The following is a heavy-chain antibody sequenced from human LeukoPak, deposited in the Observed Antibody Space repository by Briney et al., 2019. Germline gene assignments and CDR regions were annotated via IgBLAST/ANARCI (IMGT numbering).Heavy chain of an antibody. CDR1: GYTFTSFY. Sequence: ASVKVSCKASGYTFTSFYMHWVRQAPGQGLEWMGIINPGAGSTNYAQRFQGRVTMTRDTSTSTVYMELSSLRSEDTAICYCARISSSSGDWGQGTLVTVSS. V-gene: IGHV1-46*01. D-gene: IGHD6-6*01. CDR3: ARISSSSGD. CDR2: INPGAGST. J-gene: IGHJ4*02.